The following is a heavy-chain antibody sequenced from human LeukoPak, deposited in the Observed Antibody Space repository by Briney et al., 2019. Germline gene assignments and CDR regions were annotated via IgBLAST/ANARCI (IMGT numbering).Heavy chain of an antibody. Sequence: SETLSLTCTVSGGSIDMSDYYWGWIRQPPGKGLEWIGSIYYSGSTYYNPSLKSRVTISVDTSKNQFSLKLSSVTAADTAVYYCASPRATYYGSGSYYNAYYYYYMDVWGKGTTVTVSS. D-gene: IGHD3-10*01. CDR3: ASPRATYYGSGSYYNAYYYYYMDV. V-gene: IGHV4-39*01. CDR1: GGSIDMSDYY. CDR2: IYYSGST. J-gene: IGHJ6*03.